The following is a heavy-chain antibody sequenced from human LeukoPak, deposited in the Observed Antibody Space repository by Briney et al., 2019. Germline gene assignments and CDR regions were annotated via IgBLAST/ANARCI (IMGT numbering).Heavy chain of an antibody. D-gene: IGHD3/OR15-3a*01. V-gene: IGHV4-59*01. J-gene: IGHJ4*02. CDR3: ARGRPRTWPFDY. Sequence: SETLSLTCTVSGGSISSYYWSWIRQPPGKGLEWIGYIYYSGSTNYNPSLKSRVTISVDTSKNQFSLKLSSVTAADTAVYYCARGRPRTWPFDYWGQGTLVTVSS. CDR1: GGSISSYY. CDR2: IYYSGST.